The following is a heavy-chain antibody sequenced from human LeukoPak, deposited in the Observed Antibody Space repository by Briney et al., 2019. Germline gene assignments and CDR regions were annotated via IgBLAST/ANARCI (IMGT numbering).Heavy chain of an antibody. D-gene: IGHD2-8*01. CDR2: LSGSGSNV. J-gene: IGHJ5*02. V-gene: IGHV3-23*01. CDR3: AKGLNWFDP. CDR1: GFTFSSNG. Sequence: QPGGSLRLSCVVSGFTFSSNGMSWLRQSPGKGLEWVSGLSGSGSNVYYVDSVRVRVTISTDNSRNTLYLNFDSLRADDTAVYYCAKGLNWFDPWGQGTLVAVSS.